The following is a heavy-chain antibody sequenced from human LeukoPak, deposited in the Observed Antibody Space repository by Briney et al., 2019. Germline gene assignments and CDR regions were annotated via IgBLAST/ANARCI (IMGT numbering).Heavy chain of an antibody. V-gene: IGHV3-7*01. J-gene: IGHJ4*02. Sequence: GGSLRVSCAASRFTPSHYLITCVRQAPGRGVEWVSNIRQDGSEEHYVDSVKGRFTISRDNAKSSLYLQMNSLRAEDTATYYCARDGSELHYWGQGTRVTVSS. D-gene: IGHD1-7*01. CDR1: RFTPSHYL. CDR3: ARDGSELHY. CDR2: IRQDGSEE.